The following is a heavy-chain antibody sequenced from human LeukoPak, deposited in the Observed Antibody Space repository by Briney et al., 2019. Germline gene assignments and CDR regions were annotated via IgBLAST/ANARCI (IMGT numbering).Heavy chain of an antibody. CDR3: ARNYYDSSAYYYFDY. Sequence: PSETLSLTCTVSGGSISSYYWSWIRQPPGKGLEWVSLIYSGGGTYYADSVKGRFTISRDNSKNTLYLQMNSLRAEDTAVYYCARNYYDSSAYYYFDYWGQGTLVTVSS. CDR2: IYSGGGT. V-gene: IGHV3-66*01. J-gene: IGHJ4*02. CDR1: GGSISSYY. D-gene: IGHD3-22*01.